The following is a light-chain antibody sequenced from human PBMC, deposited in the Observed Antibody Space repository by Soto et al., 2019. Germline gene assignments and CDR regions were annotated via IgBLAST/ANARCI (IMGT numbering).Light chain of an antibody. V-gene: IGKV3-20*01. CDR2: STS. CDR1: QSLSSDD. J-gene: IGKJ2*02. CDR3: QKYDNLPCT. Sequence: EIVLTQSPGTLSLSPGETATLSCRVSQSLSSDDFAWYHQKPGQPPRLLIYSTSRRIPGIPDRFSASGSGTDFTLTISRLEPEDFAVYYCQKYDNLPCTFGQGTKLEIK.